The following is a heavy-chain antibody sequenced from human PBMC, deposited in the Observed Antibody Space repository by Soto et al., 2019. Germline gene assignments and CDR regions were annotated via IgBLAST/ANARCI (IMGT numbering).Heavy chain of an antibody. CDR2: FSYSGSL. CDR3: AGGPRDWSFAL. Sequence: GELQQWGSVVLKPSDTLSLNCSVYGGSSRAYHWSWIRQSPGEGLEWIGEFSYSGSLNYNPSLERRVAVSLDTSTDHFSLTMTSVTAADTGVYFCAGGPRDWSFALWGRGTLVTVSS. V-gene: IGHV4-34*01. CDR1: GGSSRAYH. D-gene: IGHD3-10*01. J-gene: IGHJ2*01.